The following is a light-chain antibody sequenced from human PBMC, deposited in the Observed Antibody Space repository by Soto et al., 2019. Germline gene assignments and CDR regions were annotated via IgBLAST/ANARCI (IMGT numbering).Light chain of an antibody. J-gene: IGKJ1*01. Sequence: EIVLTQSPGTLSLSPGERATLSCRASQSVSSSYLGWYQQKSGQAPRLLIYGASSRATSIPDRFSGSGSGTDFTLTISRLEPEDFAVYFCQQYGSSPWTFGQGTKVEIK. CDR1: QSVSSSY. V-gene: IGKV3-20*01. CDR2: GAS. CDR3: QQYGSSPWT.